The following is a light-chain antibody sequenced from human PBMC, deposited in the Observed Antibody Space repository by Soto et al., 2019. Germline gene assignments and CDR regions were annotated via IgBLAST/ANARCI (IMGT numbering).Light chain of an antibody. CDR1: QSISTS. Sequence: DIQMTQSPSTLSASVGDRVTITCRASQSISTSLAWYQQKPGKAPKLLIFHASTLESGVPSRFSDSGSGTEFTLTISSLQPDDFATYYCQQYDSFWTFGQGTKVEVK. J-gene: IGKJ1*01. CDR3: QQYDSFWT. V-gene: IGKV1-5*01. CDR2: HAS.